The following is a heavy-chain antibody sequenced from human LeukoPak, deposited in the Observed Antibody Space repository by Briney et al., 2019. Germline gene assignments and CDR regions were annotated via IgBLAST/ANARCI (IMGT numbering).Heavy chain of an antibody. CDR2: VKSKANNYAT. Sequence: GGSLKLSCAASGFTFSGSAIHWFRQASGKGLEGVCRVKSKANNYATAYAASGKGRITIYRDDSKNTAYLQMNSLKTEDTAVYYCTRVYYDSSGYFYYWGQGTLVTVSS. CDR3: TRVYYDSSGYFYY. J-gene: IGHJ4*02. D-gene: IGHD3-22*01. V-gene: IGHV3-73*01. CDR1: GFTFSGSA.